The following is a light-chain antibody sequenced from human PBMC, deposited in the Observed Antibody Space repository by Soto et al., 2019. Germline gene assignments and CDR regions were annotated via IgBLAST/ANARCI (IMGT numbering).Light chain of an antibody. J-gene: IGLJ2*01. Sequence: SALTQPASVSGSPGQSITISCTGTSSDVGGYNYVSWYQQHPGKAPKLMIYEVSNRPSGVSNRFSGSKSGNTASLTISGLQAEDEADYYCSSYTSSSTPRVVFGGGTKVTVL. V-gene: IGLV2-14*01. CDR3: SSYTSSSTPRVV. CDR2: EVS. CDR1: SSDVGGYNY.